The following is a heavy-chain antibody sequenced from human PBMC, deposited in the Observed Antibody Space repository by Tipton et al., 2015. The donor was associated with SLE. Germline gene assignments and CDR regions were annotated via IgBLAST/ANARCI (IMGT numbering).Heavy chain of an antibody. V-gene: IGHV4-39*07. CDR2: ITNNGNT. CDR1: GGSISGTNYY. J-gene: IGHJ4*02. Sequence: TLSLTCSVSGGSISGTNYYWDWIRHPPGKGPEWIGRITNNGNTYYIPSLKSRVTMSVDTSKNRFSLKLSSVTAADTAVYYCARSAIFGVIMGGYFDYWGQGTLVTVSS. CDR3: ARSAIFGVIMGGYFDY. D-gene: IGHD3-3*01.